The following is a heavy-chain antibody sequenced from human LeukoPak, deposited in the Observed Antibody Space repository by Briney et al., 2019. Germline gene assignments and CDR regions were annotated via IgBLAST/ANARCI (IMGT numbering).Heavy chain of an antibody. J-gene: IGHJ6*03. CDR1: GYTFTSYY. V-gene: IGHV1-24*01. D-gene: IGHD1-26*01. CDR3: ATAGRGPMSSGSDHGVYYYYMDV. CDR2: FDPEDGET. Sequence: ASVKVSCKASGYTFTSYYMHWVRQAPGKGLEWMGGFDPEDGETIYAQKFQGRVAMTEDTSTDTAYMELSSLRSEDTAVYYCATAGRGPMSSGSDHGVYYYYMDVWGKGTTVTVSS.